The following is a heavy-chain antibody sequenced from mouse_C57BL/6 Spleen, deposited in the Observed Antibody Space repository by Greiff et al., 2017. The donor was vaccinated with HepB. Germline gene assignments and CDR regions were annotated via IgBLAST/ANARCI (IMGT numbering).Heavy chain of an antibody. CDR3: ARDDYGSSYFDY. D-gene: IGHD1-1*01. CDR2: ISDGGSYT. Sequence: VQLKESGGGLVKPGGSLKLSCAASGFTFSSYAMSWVRQTPEKRLEWVATISDGGSYTYYPDNVKGRFTISRDNAKNNLYLQMSHLKSEDTAMYYCARDDYGSSYFDYWGQGTTLTVSS. CDR1: GFTFSSYA. V-gene: IGHV5-4*01. J-gene: IGHJ2*01.